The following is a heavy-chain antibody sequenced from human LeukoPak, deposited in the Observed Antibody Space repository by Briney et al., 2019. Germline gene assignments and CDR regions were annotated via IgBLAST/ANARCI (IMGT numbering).Heavy chain of an antibody. J-gene: IGHJ4*02. Sequence: ASVKVSCKASGYTFTGYYMHWVRQAPGQGLEWMGWINPNSGGTNYAQKFQGRVTMTRDTSISTAYMELSRLRSDDTAVYYCARGRYGTYGGKNHFPYWGQGTLVTVSS. CDR1: GYTFTGYY. V-gene: IGHV1-2*02. CDR2: INPNSGGT. D-gene: IGHD4-23*01. CDR3: ARGRYGTYGGKNHFPY.